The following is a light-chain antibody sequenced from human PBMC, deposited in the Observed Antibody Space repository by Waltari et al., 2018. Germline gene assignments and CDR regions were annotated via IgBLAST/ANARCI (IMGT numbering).Light chain of an antibody. J-gene: IGLJ1*01. CDR3: AAWDDSLCARFV. Sequence: QSVLTQPPSASGTPGQRVTISCSGSSSNIGSNYVYWYQQLPGTAPKLLIYRNSPLPSGVPDRYSGSKSGTSASLSIIGLLSEDAAEYYCAAWDDSLCARFVFGTGTKVTVL. CDR1: SSNIGSNY. CDR2: RNS. V-gene: IGLV1-47*01.